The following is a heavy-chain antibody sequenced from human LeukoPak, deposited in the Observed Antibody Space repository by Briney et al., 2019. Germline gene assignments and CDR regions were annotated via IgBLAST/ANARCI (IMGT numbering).Heavy chain of an antibody. CDR2: INQDGSEK. J-gene: IGHJ3*02. CDR3: ARSYRGPSAFDT. V-gene: IGHV3-7*01. CDR1: GFTFSNYW. D-gene: IGHD3-10*01. Sequence: GGSLRLSCAASGFTFSNYWMSWVRQAPGKGLEWVANINQDGSEKHYVDSVKGRFTISRDNAQNSLSLQINSLRAEDTAVYYCARSYRGPSAFDTWGQGTMVSVSS.